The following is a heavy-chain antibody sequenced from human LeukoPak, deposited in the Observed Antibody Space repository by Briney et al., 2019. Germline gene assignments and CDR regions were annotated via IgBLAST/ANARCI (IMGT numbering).Heavy chain of an antibody. CDR1: GGSISSYD. CDR2: IYTSGST. J-gene: IGHJ5*02. Sequence: SETLSLTCTVSGGSISSYDWSWIRQPAGKGLEWIGRIYTSGSTNYNPSLKSRVTMSVDTSKNQFSLKLSSVTAADTAVYYCARGGGGSGWSPPYTWFDPWGQGTLVTVSS. D-gene: IGHD6-19*01. V-gene: IGHV4-4*07. CDR3: ARGGGGSGWSPPYTWFDP.